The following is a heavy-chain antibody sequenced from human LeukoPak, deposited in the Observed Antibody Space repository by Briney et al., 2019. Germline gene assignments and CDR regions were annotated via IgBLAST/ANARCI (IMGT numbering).Heavy chain of an antibody. CDR3: AREGGATIDRFSSRFDP. CDR2: ISGYNAKT. Sequence: ASVKVSCKASGYTFSKYDISWVRQTPGQGFEWMGWISGYNAKTKYAQKFQGRVTMTTDTSTTTVYMDLRSLRSDDTAMYYCAREGGATIDRFSSRFDPWGQGTRVIVSS. D-gene: IGHD5-12*01. CDR1: GYTFSKYD. J-gene: IGHJ5*02. V-gene: IGHV1-18*01.